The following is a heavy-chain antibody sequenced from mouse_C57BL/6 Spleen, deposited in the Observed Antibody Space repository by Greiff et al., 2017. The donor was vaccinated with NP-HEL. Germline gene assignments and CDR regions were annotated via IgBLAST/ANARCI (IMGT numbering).Heavy chain of an antibody. J-gene: IGHJ3*01. CDR1: GYTFTSYW. Sequence: QVQLQQPGAELVKPGASVKLSCKASGYTFTSYWMQWVKQRPGQGLEWIGEIDPSDSYTNYNQKFKGKATLTVDTSSSTAYMELHSLTSEDSAVYFCAGYDGGFAYWGQGTLVTVSA. V-gene: IGHV1-50*01. D-gene: IGHD2-2*01. CDR2: IDPSDSYT. CDR3: AGYDGGFAY.